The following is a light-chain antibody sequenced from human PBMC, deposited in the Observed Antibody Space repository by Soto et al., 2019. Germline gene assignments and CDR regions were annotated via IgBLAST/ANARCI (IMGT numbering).Light chain of an antibody. V-gene: IGLV2-11*01. J-gene: IGLJ1*01. CDR1: SSGVGANNY. Sequence: QSALTQPRSVSGSPGQSVTISCTGTSSGVGANNYVSWYQQHPGRAPKLMIYDVTKRPSGVPDRFSGTKSGNTASLTISGLQAEDEGDYYCRSWGDIYVFGTGTKLTVL. CDR3: RSWGDIYV. CDR2: DVT.